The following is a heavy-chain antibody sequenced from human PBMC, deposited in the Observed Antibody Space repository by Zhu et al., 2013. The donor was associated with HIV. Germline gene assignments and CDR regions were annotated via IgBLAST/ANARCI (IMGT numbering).Heavy chain of an antibody. J-gene: IGHJ6*02. V-gene: IGHV1-69*06. CDR2: IIPIFGTA. CDR1: GGTFSSYA. CDR3: ARFPFYSGSYAGYYYYGMDV. Sequence: QVQLVQSGAEVKKPGSSVKVSCKASGGTFSSYAISWVRQAPGQGLEWMGGIIPIFGTANYAQKFQGRVTITADKSTSTAYMELSSLRSEDTAVYYCARFPFYSGSYAGYYYYGMDVWGQGTTVTVSS. D-gene: IGHD1-26*01.